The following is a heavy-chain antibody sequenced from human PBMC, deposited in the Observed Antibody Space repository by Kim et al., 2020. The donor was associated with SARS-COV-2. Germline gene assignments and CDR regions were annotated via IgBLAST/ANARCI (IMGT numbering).Heavy chain of an antibody. CDR1: GYSFTSYW. CDR2: IYPGDSDT. CDR3: ARHAKSYYYDSSGYYNWFDP. D-gene: IGHD3-22*01. V-gene: IGHV5-51*01. J-gene: IGHJ5*02. Sequence: GESLKISCKGSGYSFTSYWIGWVRQMPGKGLEWMGIIYPGDSDTRYSPSFQGQVTISADKSISTAYLQWSSLKASDTAMYYCARHAKSYYYDSSGYYNWFDPWGQETLVTVSS.